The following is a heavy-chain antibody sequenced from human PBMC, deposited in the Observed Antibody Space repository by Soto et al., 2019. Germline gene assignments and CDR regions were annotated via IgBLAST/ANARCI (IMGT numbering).Heavy chain of an antibody. D-gene: IGHD2-21*02. CDR3: TRCGGDCYSADY. CDR2: IRSKANSYAT. J-gene: IGHJ4*02. CDR1: GFTFSGSA. Sequence: QTGGSLRLSCAASGFTFSGSAMHWVRRASGKGLEWVGRIRSKANSYATAYAASVKGRFTISRDDSKNTAYLQMNSLKTEDTAVYYCTRCGGDCYSADYWGQGTLVTVSS. V-gene: IGHV3-73*01.